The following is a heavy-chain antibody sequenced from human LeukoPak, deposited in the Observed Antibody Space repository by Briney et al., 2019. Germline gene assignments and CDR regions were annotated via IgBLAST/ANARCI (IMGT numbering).Heavy chain of an antibody. CDR1: GFTFSSYW. J-gene: IGHJ6*02. D-gene: IGHD3-16*01. CDR2: INHNGNVN. CDR3: ARGGGLDV. Sequence: GGSLRLSCAASGFTFSSYWMSWVRQAPGKGLEWVASINHNGNVNYYVDSVKGRFTISRDDAKNSLYLQMSNLRAEDTAVYFCARGGGLDVWGQGATVTVSS. V-gene: IGHV3-7*03.